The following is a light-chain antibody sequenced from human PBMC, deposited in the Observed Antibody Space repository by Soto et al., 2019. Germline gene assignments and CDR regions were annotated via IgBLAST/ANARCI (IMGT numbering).Light chain of an antibody. Sequence: DIVMTQSPDSLAVSLGERATINCESSQSVLFTSNNKNYLAWYQQKPGQPPKLLIYWASTRASGVPDRISGSGSGTDFTLTISGLQAEDVAVYYCQQYYNTPQTFGQGTKVEIK. CDR2: WAS. J-gene: IGKJ1*01. CDR3: QQYYNTPQT. CDR1: QSVLFTSNNKNY. V-gene: IGKV4-1*01.